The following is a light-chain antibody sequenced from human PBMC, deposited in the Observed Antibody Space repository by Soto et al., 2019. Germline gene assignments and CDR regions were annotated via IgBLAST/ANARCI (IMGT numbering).Light chain of an antibody. CDR3: QQYNSYLYT. CDR1: QRISSW. V-gene: IGKV1-5*01. Sequence: DIQMTQSPSTLSASVGDRVTITCRASQRISSWLAWYQQKPGKAPKLLIYDASSLESGVPSRFSGSGSGTEFTLTISSLQPDDCATYDCQQYNSYLYTFGQGTKLESK. CDR2: DAS. J-gene: IGKJ2*01.